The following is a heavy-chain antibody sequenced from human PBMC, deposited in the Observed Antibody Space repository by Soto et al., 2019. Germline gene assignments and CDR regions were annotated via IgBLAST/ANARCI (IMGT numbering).Heavy chain of an antibody. J-gene: IGHJ5*02. CDR3: ARESGGQLGEGIVVAGTRARWLDP. CDR2: SIPIPGIV. CDR1: GGTFISYT. Sequence: QVQLVQSGAEVKKPGSSVKVSCKASGGTFISYTFSWVRKAPGQGIEWMGRSIPIPGIVNYAQKFQGRLTITADKATRTVSMELSSLRSEDTAMNYCARESGGQLGEGIVVAGTRARWLDPWGQGSLVIVSA. V-gene: IGHV1-69*08. D-gene: IGHD6-13*01.